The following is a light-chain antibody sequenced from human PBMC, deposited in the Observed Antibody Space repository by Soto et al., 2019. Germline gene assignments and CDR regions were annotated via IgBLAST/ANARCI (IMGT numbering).Light chain of an antibody. CDR2: GAS. J-gene: IGKJ5*01. Sequence: EIVLTQSPGTLSLFPGERATLSCRASQSLITRYLAWYQQKPGQAPRLLIYGASSRATGIPDRFSGSGSXTXXTLXXXRLEPEDFXVYSCQQYGTSPTFGQGTRLEIK. CDR1: QSLITRY. V-gene: IGKV3-20*01. CDR3: QQYGTSPT.